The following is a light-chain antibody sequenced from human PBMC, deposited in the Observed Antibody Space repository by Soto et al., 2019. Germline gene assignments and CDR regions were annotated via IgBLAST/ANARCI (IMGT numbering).Light chain of an antibody. CDR3: QQYGSSPPIT. J-gene: IGKJ5*01. CDR2: STS. CDR1: QSVGDTY. Sequence: VVLKQSLGTLSLSPRERATLSCRASQSVGDTYLAWYQQKPGQAPRLLMYSTSIRATGIPDRFSGSGSGTDFTLTISRLDPEDFAVYYCQQYGSSPPITFGQGTRLEI. V-gene: IGKV3-20*01.